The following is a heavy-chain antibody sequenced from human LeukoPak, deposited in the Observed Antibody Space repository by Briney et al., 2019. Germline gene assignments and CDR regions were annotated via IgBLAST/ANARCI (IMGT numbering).Heavy chain of an antibody. J-gene: IGHJ6*03. V-gene: IGHV1-69*13. CDR1: GGTFSSYA. CDR3: AGDLLTVTPGTLNYYYYMDV. CDR2: IIPIFGTA. Sequence: ASVKVSCKASGGTFSSYAISWVRQAPGQGLEWMGGIIPIFGTANYAQKFQGRVTITADESTSTAYMELSSLRSEDTAVYYCAGDLLTVTPGTLNYYYYMDVWGKGTTVTVSS. D-gene: IGHD4-11*01.